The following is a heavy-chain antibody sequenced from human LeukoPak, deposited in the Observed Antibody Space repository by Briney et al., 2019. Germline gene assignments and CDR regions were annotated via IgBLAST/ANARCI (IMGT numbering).Heavy chain of an antibody. J-gene: IGHJ4*02. CDR1: GGSISSYY. CDR3: ARNILTGYHTGSDY. D-gene: IGHD3-9*01. V-gene: IGHV4-59*01. Sequence: PSETLSLTCTVSGGSISSYYWSWIRQPPGKGLEWIGYIYYSGSTNYNPSLKSRVTISVDTSKNQFSLKLSSVTAADTAVYYRARNILTGYHTGSDYWGQGTLVTVSS. CDR2: IYYSGST.